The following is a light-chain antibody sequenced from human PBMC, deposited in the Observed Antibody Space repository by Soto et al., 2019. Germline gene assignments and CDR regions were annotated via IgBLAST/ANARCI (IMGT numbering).Light chain of an antibody. Sequence: EIVMTQSPPTLSVSPGERAALSCRASQSISSNLAWYQKKPGQAPRLLIYGASTRATGIPARFSGSGSGTEFTLTISSLQSEDFAVYYCQQYNNWPAITFGRGTRLEIK. J-gene: IGKJ5*01. CDR1: QSISSN. CDR3: QQYNNWPAIT. V-gene: IGKV3D-15*01. CDR2: GAS.